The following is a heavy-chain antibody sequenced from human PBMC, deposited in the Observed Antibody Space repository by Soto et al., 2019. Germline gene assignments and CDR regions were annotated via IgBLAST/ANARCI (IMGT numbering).Heavy chain of an antibody. CDR2: ISGSGGST. Sequence: GGSLRLSCAAYGFTFSSYAMSWVRQAPGKGLEWVSAISGSGGSTYYADSVKGRFTISRDNSKNTLYLQMNSLRAEDTAVYYCAKDDGPLRSLMGYAKSGNRFDPWGKGNLVTVP. D-gene: IGHD2-8*01. V-gene: IGHV3-23*01. CDR1: GFTFSSYA. CDR3: AKDDGPLRSLMGYAKSGNRFDP. J-gene: IGHJ5*02.